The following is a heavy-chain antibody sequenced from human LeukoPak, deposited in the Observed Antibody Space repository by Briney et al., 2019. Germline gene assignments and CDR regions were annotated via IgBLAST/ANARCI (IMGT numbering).Heavy chain of an antibody. CDR2: ISGSGGST. CDR3: AKDLVTGSLDY. V-gene: IGHV3-23*01. CDR1: GFTFSSYA. J-gene: IGHJ4*02. D-gene: IGHD3-10*01. Sequence: GGSLRLSCTASGFTFSSYAMTWVRQAPGKGLEWVSSISGSGGSTYYADSVKGRFTISRANSENTLYLQMHSLRAEDTAVYYCAKDLVTGSLDYWGQGTLVTVSS.